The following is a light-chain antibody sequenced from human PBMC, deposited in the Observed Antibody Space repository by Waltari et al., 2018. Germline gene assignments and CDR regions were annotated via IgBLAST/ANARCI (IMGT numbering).Light chain of an antibody. CDR1: NIGSKT. Sequence: SYVLTQPPSVSVAPGKTASITCGGDNIGSKTVHWYQQRPCQAPVLVVFDDSDRPSGLPERFSGSNSGNTATLTISRVEAGDEADYSCQVWDSSNDHVVFGGGTKLTVL. CDR3: QVWDSSNDHVV. J-gene: IGLJ3*02. CDR2: DDS. V-gene: IGLV3-21*03.